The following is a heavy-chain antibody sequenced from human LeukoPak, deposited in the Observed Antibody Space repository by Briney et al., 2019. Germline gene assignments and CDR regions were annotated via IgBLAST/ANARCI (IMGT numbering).Heavy chain of an antibody. CDR3: ARGNYDILTGRDWFDP. D-gene: IGHD3-9*01. CDR2: IYYSGST. CDR1: GGSISSYS. Sequence: SETLSLTCTVSGGSISSYSWSWIRQPPGKGLEWIGFIYYSGSTNFNPSLKSRVTISVDTSKNQFSLKLSSVTAADTAVYYCARGNYDILTGRDWFDPWGQGTLVTVSS. V-gene: IGHV4-59*01. J-gene: IGHJ5*02.